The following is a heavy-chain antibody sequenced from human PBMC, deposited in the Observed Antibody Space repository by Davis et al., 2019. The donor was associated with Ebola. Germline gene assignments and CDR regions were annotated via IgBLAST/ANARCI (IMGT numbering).Heavy chain of an antibody. CDR3: ARGLYYYDSGGYYSYYFDY. V-gene: IGHV3-30*03. J-gene: IGHJ4*02. D-gene: IGHD3-22*01. CDR1: GFSFENYG. CDR2: ISYDGSNK. Sequence: GESLKISCEASGFSFENYGMHWVRQAPGKGLEWVAVISYDGSNKYYADSVKGRFTISRDNSKNTLYLQMNSLRAEDTAVYYCARGLYYYDSGGYYSYYFDYWGQGTLVTVSS.